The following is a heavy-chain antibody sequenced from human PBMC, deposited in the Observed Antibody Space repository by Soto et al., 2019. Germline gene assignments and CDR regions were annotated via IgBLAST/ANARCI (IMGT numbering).Heavy chain of an antibody. J-gene: IGHJ4*02. Sequence: ASVKVSCKTSGYTFTNFGISWVRQAPGQGLEWMGWISAYNGNTNYAQKFQGRVTMTTDTSTSTAYMEVRSLRSDDTAVYYCARAAYYYDSSGYYPGDYWGQGSLVTVSS. V-gene: IGHV1-18*01. CDR3: ARAAYYYDSSGYYPGDY. D-gene: IGHD3-22*01. CDR1: GYTFTNFG. CDR2: ISAYNGNT.